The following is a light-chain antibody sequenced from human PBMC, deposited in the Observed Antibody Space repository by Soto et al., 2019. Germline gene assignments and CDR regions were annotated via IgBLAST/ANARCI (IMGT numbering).Light chain of an antibody. V-gene: IGKV1-5*01. Sequence: DIQITQSPSTLSASVGDRVTITCRASQSITSWLAWSQQKPGKAPNLLIYDASSMQSGVPTRFRGSGSGTEFTLTISTLQPDDSATYYDQQYNSHDDIAVGRATKVEIK. CDR2: DAS. J-gene: IGKJ4*01. CDR1: QSITSW. CDR3: QQYNSHDDIA.